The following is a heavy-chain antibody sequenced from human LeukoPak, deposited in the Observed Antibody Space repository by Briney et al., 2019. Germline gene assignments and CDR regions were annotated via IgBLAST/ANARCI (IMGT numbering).Heavy chain of an antibody. CDR3: AKDLVVYSSGWYYFDY. Sequence: GGSLRLSCAASGFIFGSYAMSWVRQAPGKGLEWVSAISGSGGTTYYADSVKGRFTVSRDNSKNTLYLQVNSLRAEDTAVYYCAKDLVVYSSGWYYFDYWGQGTLVTVSS. CDR2: ISGSGGTT. CDR1: GFIFGSYA. D-gene: IGHD6-19*01. J-gene: IGHJ4*02. V-gene: IGHV3-23*01.